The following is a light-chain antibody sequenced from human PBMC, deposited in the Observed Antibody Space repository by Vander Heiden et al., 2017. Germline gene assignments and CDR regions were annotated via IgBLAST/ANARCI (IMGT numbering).Light chain of an antibody. Sequence: EIVLTQSPATLSLSPGERATLSCRASQSVSSFLAWYQQKPGQAPRLLIYDASNRANGIPDRFSGSGSGTDFTLTSSSREHEDFAVYYGQQRSSPITFGGGTKVDIK. CDR2: DAS. CDR1: QSVSSF. V-gene: IGKV3-11*01. CDR3: QQRSSPIT. J-gene: IGKJ4*01.